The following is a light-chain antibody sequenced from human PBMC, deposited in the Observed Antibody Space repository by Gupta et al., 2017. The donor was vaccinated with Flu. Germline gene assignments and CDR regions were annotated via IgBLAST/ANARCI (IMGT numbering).Light chain of an antibody. V-gene: IGKV3-15*01. CDR2: GAS. CDR3: QQYQDWVT. J-gene: IGKJ5*01. Sequence: EMVMTQSPATLSVSLGERATLSCRASQIINTNLAWYQQKPAQPPRLLISGASIRATGIPARFSGSGSGTEFTLTITNLQSEDGAIYFCQQYQDWVTFGQGTRLEI. CDR1: QIINTN.